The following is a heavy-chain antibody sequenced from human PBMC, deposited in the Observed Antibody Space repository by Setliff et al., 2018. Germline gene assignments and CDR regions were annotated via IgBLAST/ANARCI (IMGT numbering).Heavy chain of an antibody. Sequence: SETLSLTCGVSGASITSGHYWGWIRQPPGKGLEWIGTIYHRGRTYYNPSLRSRVTMSLDTSKNQFSLRLSSVAAADTAVYYCASPRRDDLDSPFDAFDIWGQGTMVTVSS. V-gene: IGHV4-38-2*01. J-gene: IGHJ3*02. CDR2: IYHRGRT. D-gene: IGHD3-3*01. CDR1: GASITSGHY. CDR3: ASPRRDDLDSPFDAFDI.